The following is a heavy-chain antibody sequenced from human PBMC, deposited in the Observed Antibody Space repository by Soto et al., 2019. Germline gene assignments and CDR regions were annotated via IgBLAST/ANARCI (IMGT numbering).Heavy chain of an antibody. V-gene: IGHV3-21*01. CDR2: ISSSSSYI. CDR3: ARDLGPISSSWYVPAFDI. D-gene: IGHD6-13*01. CDR1: GFTFSSYS. Sequence: PGGSLRLSCAASGFTFSSYSMNWVRQAPGKGLEWVSSISSSSSYIYYADSVKGRFTISRDNAKNSLYLQMNSLRAEDTAVYYCARDLGPISSSWYVPAFDIWGQGTMVTVSS. J-gene: IGHJ3*02.